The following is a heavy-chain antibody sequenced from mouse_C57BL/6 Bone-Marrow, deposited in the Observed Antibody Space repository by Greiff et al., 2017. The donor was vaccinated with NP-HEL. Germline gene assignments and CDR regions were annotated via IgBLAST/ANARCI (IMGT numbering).Heavy chain of an antibody. D-gene: IGHD2-5*01. Sequence: VQLVESGPGLVQPSQSLSITCTVSGFSLTSYGVHWVRQSPGKGLEWLGVIWSGGSTDYNAAFISRLSISKDNSKSQVFFKMNSLQADDTAIYYCARNRYYSNSWYFDVWGTGTTVTVSS. J-gene: IGHJ1*03. CDR1: GFSLTSYG. CDR2: IWSGGST. CDR3: ARNRYYSNSWYFDV. V-gene: IGHV2-2*01.